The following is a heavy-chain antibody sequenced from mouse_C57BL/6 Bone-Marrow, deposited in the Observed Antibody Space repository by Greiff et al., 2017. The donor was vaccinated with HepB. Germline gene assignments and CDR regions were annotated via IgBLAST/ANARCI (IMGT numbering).Heavy chain of an antibody. Sequence: EVQLKESGGGLVKPGGSLKLSCAASGFTFSSYAMSWVRQTPEKRLEWVATISDGGSYTYYPDNVKGRFTISRDNAKNNLYLQMSHLKSEDTAMYYCARDSSPWFAYWGQGTLVTVSA. J-gene: IGHJ3*01. D-gene: IGHD1-1*01. CDR2: ISDGGSYT. V-gene: IGHV5-4*01. CDR3: ARDSSPWFAY. CDR1: GFTFSSYA.